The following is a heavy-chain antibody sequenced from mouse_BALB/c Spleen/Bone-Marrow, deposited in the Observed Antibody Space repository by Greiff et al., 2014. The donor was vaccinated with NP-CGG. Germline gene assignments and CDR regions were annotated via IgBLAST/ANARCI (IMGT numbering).Heavy chain of an antibody. V-gene: IGHV2-6*02. CDR3: ARKKYGNYAMDY. CDR2: IWSDGNA. J-gene: IGHJ4*01. Sequence: VKLVESGPGLVAPSQSLSITCTVSGFSLTSYDVHWVRQPPGKGLEWLVVIWSDGNATYNSVLKSRLSISKDNSKSQVFFKINSLQTDDTAMYYCARKKYGNYAMDYWGQGASVTVSS. D-gene: IGHD2-10*02. CDR1: GFSLTSYD.